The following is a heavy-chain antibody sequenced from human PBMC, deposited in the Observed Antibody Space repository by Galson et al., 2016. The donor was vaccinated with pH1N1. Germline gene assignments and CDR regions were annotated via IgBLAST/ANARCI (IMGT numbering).Heavy chain of an antibody. Sequence: QSGAEVKKPGESLKISCKGSGYTFTSYWIGWVRQMPGKGLEWMGIIYPGDSDTRYSPSFQGQVTISADKSISTAYLQWSSLEASDTAIYYCASLDRYCSGGTCFTFWFDPWGQGTLVTVSS. J-gene: IGHJ5*02. V-gene: IGHV5-51*01. CDR2: IYPGDSDT. D-gene: IGHD2-15*01. CDR3: ASLDRYCSGGTCFTFWFDP. CDR1: GYTFTSYW.